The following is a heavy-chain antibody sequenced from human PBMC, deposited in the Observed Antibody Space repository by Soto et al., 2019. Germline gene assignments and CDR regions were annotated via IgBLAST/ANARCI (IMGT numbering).Heavy chain of an antibody. J-gene: IGHJ4*02. Sequence: GGSLRLSCAASGFTFSTYCMHWVRHTPGTGLVWVSRTCRYGRELYYADSVKGRFTIPRDDAKNTLYLQMDSLRVEDTGIYYCVRGTTAWRGMDYWGQGALVTVSS. D-gene: IGHD1-1*01. CDR2: TCRYGREL. V-gene: IGHV3-74*01. CDR3: VRGTTAWRGMDY. CDR1: GFTFSTYC.